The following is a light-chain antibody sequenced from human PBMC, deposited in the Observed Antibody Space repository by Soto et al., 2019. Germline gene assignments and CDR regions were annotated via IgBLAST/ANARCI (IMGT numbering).Light chain of an antibody. J-gene: IGKJ4*01. Sequence: EIVLTQSPGTLSLSPGERAALSCRASQSVSSTYLAWYQQKPGQAPRLIIYGASSRATGIPDRFSGSWSGTFFTLTISRLEHEDSAVYYCQQHGSSQTFGGGTKVEIK. V-gene: IGKV3-20*01. CDR1: QSVSSTY. CDR2: GAS. CDR3: QQHGSSQT.